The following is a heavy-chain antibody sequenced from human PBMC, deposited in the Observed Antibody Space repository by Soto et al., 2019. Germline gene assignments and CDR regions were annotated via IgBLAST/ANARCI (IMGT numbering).Heavy chain of an antibody. V-gene: IGHV4-39*07. CDR2: IYYSGST. Sequence: SETLSLTCTVSGGSISSSSYYWGWIRQPPGKGLEWIGSIYYSGSTYYNPSLKSRVTISVDTSKNQVSLKLSSVTAADTAVYYCARDNLVGHSYGNQIHALDNWGQGTKVTVSS. CDR3: ARDNLVGHSYGNQIHALDN. D-gene: IGHD5-18*01. J-gene: IGHJ3*02. CDR1: GGSISSSSYY.